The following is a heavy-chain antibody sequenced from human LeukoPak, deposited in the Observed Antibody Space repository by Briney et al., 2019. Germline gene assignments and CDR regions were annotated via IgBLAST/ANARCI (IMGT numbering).Heavy chain of an antibody. D-gene: IGHD6-13*01. CDR2: LSWDGGSR. CDR3: AKVSSWDAFDI. CDR1: GFTFNDYS. J-gene: IGHJ3*02. V-gene: IGHV3-43*01. Sequence: GGSLRLSCVASGFTFNDYSMHWVRQPPGKGLEWVSLLSWDGGSRYYADSVKGRFTISRDNAKNSLYLQMNSLRAEDMALYYCAKVSSWDAFDIWGQGTMVTVSS.